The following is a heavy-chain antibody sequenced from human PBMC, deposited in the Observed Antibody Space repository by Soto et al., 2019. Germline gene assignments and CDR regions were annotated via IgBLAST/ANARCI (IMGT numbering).Heavy chain of an antibody. D-gene: IGHD4-17*01. CDR3: ARHLGDPPYYSYGMDV. CDR2: IYPGDSDT. Sequence: LKISCKGSGYSFTSYWIAWVRQMPGKGLEWMGIIYPGDSDTRYNPSFQGQVTISADKSISTAYLQWSSLKASDTATYYCARHLGDPPYYSYGMDVWGQGTTVTVSS. V-gene: IGHV5-51*01. J-gene: IGHJ6*02. CDR1: GYSFTSYW.